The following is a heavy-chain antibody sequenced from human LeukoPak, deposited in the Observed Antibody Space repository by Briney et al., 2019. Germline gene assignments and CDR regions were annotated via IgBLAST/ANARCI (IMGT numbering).Heavy chain of an antibody. D-gene: IGHD6-19*01. V-gene: IGHV1-2*02. CDR1: GYTFTCYY. CDR3: ARVLYSSGWYDGDY. Sequence: GASVKVSCKASGYTFTCYYIHWVRQAPGQGLEWVGWINPHSGDTNYAQNFQGRVTMTRDTSISTAYLELSRLRSDDTAVYYCARVLYSSGWYDGDYWGQGTLVTVSS. CDR2: INPHSGDT. J-gene: IGHJ4*02.